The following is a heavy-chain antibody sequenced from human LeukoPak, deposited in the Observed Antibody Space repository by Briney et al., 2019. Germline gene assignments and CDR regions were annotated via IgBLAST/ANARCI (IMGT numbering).Heavy chain of an antibody. D-gene: IGHD6-13*01. CDR1: GYTFTSYG. CDR2: ISAYNGNT. Sequence: ASVKVSCKASGYTFTSYGISWVRQAPGQGLEWMGWISAYNGNTNYAQKLQGRVTMTTDTSISTAYMELSSLRSEDTAVYYCARGRDSSSWHIYYYYYYGMDVWGQGTTVTVSS. J-gene: IGHJ6*02. V-gene: IGHV1-18*01. CDR3: ARGRDSSSWHIYYYYYYGMDV.